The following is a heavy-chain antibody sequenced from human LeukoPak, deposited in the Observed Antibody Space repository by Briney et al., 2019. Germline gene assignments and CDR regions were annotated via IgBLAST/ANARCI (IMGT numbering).Heavy chain of an antibody. CDR2: IYYSGST. D-gene: IGHD2-2*01. Sequence: PSETLSLTCTVSGGSISSYYWSWIRQPPGKGLAWIGYIYYSGSTNYNPSLKSRVTISVDTSKNQFSLKLSSVTAADTAVYYCARDYCSSTSCYASQAFDIWGQGTMVTVSS. CDR3: ARDYCSSTSCYASQAFDI. CDR1: GGSISSYY. J-gene: IGHJ3*02. V-gene: IGHV4-59*01.